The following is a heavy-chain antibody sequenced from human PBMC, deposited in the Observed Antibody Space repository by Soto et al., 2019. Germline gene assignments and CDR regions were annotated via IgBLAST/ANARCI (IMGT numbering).Heavy chain of an antibody. CDR1: GGSISTDGYY. CDR2: IYHSGTT. J-gene: IGHJ6*02. Sequence: SETLSLTCSVSGGSISTDGYYWSWIRQLPGKGLEWIGYIYHSGTTYHNPSLKSRLSMSVDTSKNQFSLNLNSVTAADTAVYYFYYGLDVWGQGTTVTVSS. CDR3: YYGLDV. V-gene: IGHV4-31*03.